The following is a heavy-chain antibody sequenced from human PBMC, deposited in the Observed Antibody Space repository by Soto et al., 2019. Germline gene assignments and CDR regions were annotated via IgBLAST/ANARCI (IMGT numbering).Heavy chain of an antibody. Sequence: GGSLRLSCAASGFTFSSYSMNWVRQAPGKGLEWVSYISTSSSTIYYADSVKGRFTISRDNAKNSLYLQMNSLRDEDAAVYYCARDRTYYYGSGSYYNPSFDIWGQGTMVTVSS. CDR1: GFTFSSYS. V-gene: IGHV3-48*02. CDR3: ARDRTYYYGSGSYYNPSFDI. D-gene: IGHD3-10*01. CDR2: ISTSSSTI. J-gene: IGHJ3*02.